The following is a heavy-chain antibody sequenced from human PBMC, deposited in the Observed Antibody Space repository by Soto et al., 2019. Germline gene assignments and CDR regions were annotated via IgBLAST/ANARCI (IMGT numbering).Heavy chain of an antibody. Sequence: QVQLQQWGAGLLKPSETLSLTCAVYGGSFSGYYWSWIRQPPGKGLEWIGEINHSGSTNYNPSLKSRVTISVDTSKNQFSLKLSSVTAADTAVYYCARGGYSYGPNYKIDYWGQGTLVTVSS. J-gene: IGHJ4*02. CDR1: GGSFSGYY. CDR3: ARGGYSYGPNYKIDY. V-gene: IGHV4-34*01. D-gene: IGHD5-18*01. CDR2: INHSGST.